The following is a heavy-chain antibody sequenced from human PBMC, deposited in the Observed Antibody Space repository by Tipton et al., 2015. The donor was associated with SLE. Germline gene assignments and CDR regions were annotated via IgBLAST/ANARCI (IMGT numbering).Heavy chain of an antibody. Sequence: TLSLTCTVSGGSISSHYWSWIRQPPGKGLEWIGYIYYSGSTNYNPSLKSRVTISVDTSKNQFSLKLSSVTAADTAVYYCARGRLDDYGGKGVDYWGQGTLVTVSS. CDR1: GGSISSHY. V-gene: IGHV4-59*11. D-gene: IGHD4-23*01. CDR2: IYYSGST. J-gene: IGHJ4*02. CDR3: ARGRLDDYGGKGVDY.